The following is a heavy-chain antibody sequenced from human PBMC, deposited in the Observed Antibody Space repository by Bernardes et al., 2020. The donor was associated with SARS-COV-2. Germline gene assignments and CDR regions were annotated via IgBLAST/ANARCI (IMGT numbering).Heavy chain of an antibody. J-gene: IGHJ3*02. CDR2: IYYSGST. D-gene: IGHD6-13*01. CDR1: GGSISSSSYY. Sequence: SETLSLTCTVSGGSISSSSYYWGWLRQPPGKGLEWIGSIYYSGSTYYNPSLKSRVTISVDTSKNQFSLKLSSVTAADTAVYYCARPLLWYLDAFDIWGQGTMVTVSS. V-gene: IGHV4-39*01. CDR3: ARPLLWYLDAFDI.